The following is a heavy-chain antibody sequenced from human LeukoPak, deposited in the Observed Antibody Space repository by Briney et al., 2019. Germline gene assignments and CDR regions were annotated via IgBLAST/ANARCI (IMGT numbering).Heavy chain of an antibody. CDR2: ISSSGSTI. CDR1: GFTFITYS. CDR3: ARVELSTIGIGNFDF. V-gene: IGHV3-48*04. D-gene: IGHD5-24*01. J-gene: IGHJ4*02. Sequence: GGSLRLSCAASGFTFITYSMNWVRQAPGKGLEWVSYISSSGSTIYYADSVKGRFTISRDNAKSSLYLQMNSLRAEDTAVYYCARVELSTIGIGNFDFWGQGILVTVSS.